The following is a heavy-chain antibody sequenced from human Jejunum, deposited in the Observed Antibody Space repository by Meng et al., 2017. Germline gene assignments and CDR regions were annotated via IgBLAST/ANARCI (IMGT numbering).Heavy chain of an antibody. CDR3: AREGQLMLGLVDY. J-gene: IGHJ4*02. CDR2: IYYTGSA. Sequence: QVQLQESGPGLGTPSQTLSLTGTVSGDSIISGGHYWSWIRQHPGKGLEWIGYIYYTGSAYYNPSLESRVTLSVDTSNNQFSLRLNSVTAADTAVYYCAREGQLMLGLVDYWGQGTLVTVSS. D-gene: IGHD2-2*01. V-gene: IGHV4-31*03. CDR1: GDSIISGGHY.